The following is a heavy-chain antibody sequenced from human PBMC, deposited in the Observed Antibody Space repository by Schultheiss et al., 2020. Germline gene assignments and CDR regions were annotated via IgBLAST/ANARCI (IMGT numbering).Heavy chain of an antibody. V-gene: IGHV3-74*01. CDR1: GFTFSNYW. Sequence: GGSLRLSCAASGFTFSNYWMHWVRQAPGKGLVWVSRINPDGSTTNYADSVKGRFTISRDNAKNTLYLQMNSLRAEDTAVYYCANNLHIWGQGTTVTVYS. CDR3: ANNLHI. D-gene: IGHD5-24*01. J-gene: IGHJ6*02. CDR2: INPDGSTT.